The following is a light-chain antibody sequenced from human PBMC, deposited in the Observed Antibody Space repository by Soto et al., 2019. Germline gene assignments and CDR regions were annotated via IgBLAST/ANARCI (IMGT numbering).Light chain of an antibody. CDR1: QSISSG. CDR2: KAS. J-gene: IGKJ1*01. CDR3: QHYNTYSRT. Sequence: DIQMTQSPSTLSASVGDKVTITCRASQSISSGLAWYQQKPGKAPKLLIYKASSLESGVPLRFSGSGSGAEFTLTISSLQPDDFANYYCQHYNTYSRTFGQGTKVEVK. V-gene: IGKV1-5*03.